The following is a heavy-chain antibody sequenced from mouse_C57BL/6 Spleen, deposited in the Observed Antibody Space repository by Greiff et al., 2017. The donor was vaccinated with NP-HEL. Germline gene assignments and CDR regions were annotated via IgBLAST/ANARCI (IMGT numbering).Heavy chain of an antibody. CDR3: ARATLLYAMDY. D-gene: IGHD2-10*01. CDR2: INPGSGGT. V-gene: IGHV1-54*01. Sequence: QVQLQQSGAELVRPGTSVKVSCKASGYAFTNYLIEWVKQRPGQGLEWIGVINPGSGGTNYNEKFKGKATLTADKSSSTAYMQLSSLTSEDSAVYFCARATLLYAMDYWGQGTSVTVSS. J-gene: IGHJ4*01. CDR1: GYAFTNYL.